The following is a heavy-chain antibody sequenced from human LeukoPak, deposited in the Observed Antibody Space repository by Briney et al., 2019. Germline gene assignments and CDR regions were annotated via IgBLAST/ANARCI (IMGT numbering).Heavy chain of an antibody. CDR1: GGSISSGDYY. Sequence: SQTLSLTCTVSGGSISSGDYYWSWIRQPPGQGLEWIGYIYYSGSTYYNPSLKSRVTISVDTSKNQFSLKLSSVTAADTAVYYCASLDTAMVQPDYWGQGTLVTVSS. CDR2: IYYSGST. D-gene: IGHD5-18*01. J-gene: IGHJ4*02. CDR3: ASLDTAMVQPDY. V-gene: IGHV4-30-4*01.